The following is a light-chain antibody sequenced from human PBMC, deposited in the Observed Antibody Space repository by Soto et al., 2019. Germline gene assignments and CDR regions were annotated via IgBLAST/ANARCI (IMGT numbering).Light chain of an antibody. CDR1: QSVSSSY. CDR3: QQYGSSRT. CDR2: GAS. Sequence: EIVLTQSPGTLSLSPGERATLSCRASQSVSSSYLAWYQQKPGQAPRLLIYGASRRATGTPDRFSGSGSGTDFTLTISRLEPEDFAVYYCQQYGSSRTFGQGTKLEIK. V-gene: IGKV3-20*01. J-gene: IGKJ2*01.